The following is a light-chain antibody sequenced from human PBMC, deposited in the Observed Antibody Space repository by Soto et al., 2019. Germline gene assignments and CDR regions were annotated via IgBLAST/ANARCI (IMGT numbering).Light chain of an antibody. CDR2: GAS. Sequence: EIVLTQSPGTLSLSPGERATLSCRASQSVSATYLAWYQQKPGQAPRLLIYGASNRATGIPDRFTGSGSGTDLTLTISRLEPEDCAVYFCQQYVSSPMYTFGQGTKLEIK. V-gene: IGKV3-20*01. J-gene: IGKJ2*01. CDR3: QQYVSSPMYT. CDR1: QSVSATY.